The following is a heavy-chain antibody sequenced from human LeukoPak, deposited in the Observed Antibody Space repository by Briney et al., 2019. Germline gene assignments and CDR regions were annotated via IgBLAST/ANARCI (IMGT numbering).Heavy chain of an antibody. Sequence: GGSLRLSCAASGFTFSSYAMHWVRQAPRKGLEYVSAISSNGGSTYYANSVKGRFTIYRDNSKNTLYLQMGSLRAEDMAVYYCARAKGNYYGSGSYFNYWGQGTLVTVSS. CDR1: GFTFSSYA. CDR3: ARAKGNYYGSGSYFNY. CDR2: ISSNGGST. D-gene: IGHD3-10*01. J-gene: IGHJ4*02. V-gene: IGHV3-64*01.